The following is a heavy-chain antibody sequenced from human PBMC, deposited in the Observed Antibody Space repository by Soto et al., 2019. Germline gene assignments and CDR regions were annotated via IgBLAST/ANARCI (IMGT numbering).Heavy chain of an antibody. D-gene: IGHD1-1*01. J-gene: IGHJ6*02. Sequence: EVQLLESGGGLVQPGGSLRLSCAASGFTFSTYAMNWVRQAPGNGLEWVSAISGSGGSIHYADSVKGRFTISRDNSKNTLYLQMNILRDEDMLVYHCVKGYWKGDVWGQGTTVTFSS. V-gene: IGHV3-23*01. CDR2: ISGSGGSI. CDR3: VKGYWKGDV. CDR1: GFTFSTYA.